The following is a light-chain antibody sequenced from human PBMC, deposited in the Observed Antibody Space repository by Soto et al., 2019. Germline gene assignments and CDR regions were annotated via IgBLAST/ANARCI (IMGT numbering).Light chain of an antibody. CDR1: QCFGRIY. Sequence: MTESPGTLSLSPGGRDTPSFRASQCFGRIYLAWYQHKPGQAPRLLIFGASTRATGIPARFSGSGSGTEFTLTISSLQSEDFAVYYCQQYNDWPPITFGQGTRLEIK. V-gene: IGKV3-15*01. J-gene: IGKJ5*01. CDR3: QQYNDWPPIT. CDR2: GAS.